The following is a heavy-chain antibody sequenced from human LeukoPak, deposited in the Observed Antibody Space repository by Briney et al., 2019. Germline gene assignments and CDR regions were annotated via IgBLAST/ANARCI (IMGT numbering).Heavy chain of an antibody. CDR2: IYYSGST. V-gene: IGHV4-30-4*08. Sequence: SETLSLTCTVSGGSISSGDYYWRWIRQPPGKGLEWIGYIYYSGSTYNPSLKSRVTISVDTSKNQFSLKLSSVTAADTAVYYCARASLYDFWSGYYVRGWFDPWGQGTLVTVSS. CDR1: GGSISSGDYY. D-gene: IGHD3-3*01. CDR3: ARASLYDFWSGYYVRGWFDP. J-gene: IGHJ5*02.